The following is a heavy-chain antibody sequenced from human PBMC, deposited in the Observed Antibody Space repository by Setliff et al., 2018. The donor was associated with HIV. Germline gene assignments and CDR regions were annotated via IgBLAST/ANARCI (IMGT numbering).Heavy chain of an antibody. CDR3: ASEKVAWTVSDSFFEF. CDR2: IYFTGSS. V-gene: IGHV4-59*01. J-gene: IGHJ4*02. CDR1: GGSISTYY. D-gene: IGHD2-15*01. Sequence: KPSETLSLTCTVYGGSISTYYWSWIRQPPGKGLEWIGSIYFTGSSDNNPSLKSRVTISVDTSKNKFSLNLSSVTAADTAVYYCASEKVAWTVSDSFFEFWGQGVPVTVSS.